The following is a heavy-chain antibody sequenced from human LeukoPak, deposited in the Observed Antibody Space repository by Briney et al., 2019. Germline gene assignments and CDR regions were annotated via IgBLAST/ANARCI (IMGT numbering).Heavy chain of an antibody. D-gene: IGHD2-15*01. V-gene: IGHV4-38-2*02. J-gene: IGHJ4*02. Sequence: SETLSLTCTVSGYSTSSGYYWGWIRQPPGKGLEWITSFSHSGRAYYNPSLKSRVTTSIDTSKNQFSLKLRSVTAADTAVYYCARDPGCSGASCPLDDWGQGTLVTVSS. CDR3: ARDPGCSGASCPLDD. CDR2: FSHSGRA. CDR1: GYSTSSGYY.